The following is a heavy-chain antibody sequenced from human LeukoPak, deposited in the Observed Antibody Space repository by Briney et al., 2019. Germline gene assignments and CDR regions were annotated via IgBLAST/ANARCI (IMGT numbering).Heavy chain of an antibody. CDR2: ISGRGGST. Sequence: GGSLRLSCAASGFTFSSYAMSWVRQAPGKGLAWVSGISGRGGSTYSADYLKGRFTISRDNSKNTLYLQMNNLRAEDTAEYYCAKGGYCGGTSCYFYYMDVWGKGTTVTVSS. J-gene: IGHJ6*03. CDR1: GFTFSSYA. V-gene: IGHV3-23*01. CDR3: AKGGYCGGTSCYFYYMDV. D-gene: IGHD2-2*01.